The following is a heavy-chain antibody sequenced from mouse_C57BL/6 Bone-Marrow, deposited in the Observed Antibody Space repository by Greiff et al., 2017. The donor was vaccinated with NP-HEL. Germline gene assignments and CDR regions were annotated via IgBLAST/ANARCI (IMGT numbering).Heavy chain of an antibody. CDR1: GFTFSDYG. CDR2: ISSGSSTI. J-gene: IGHJ4*01. Sequence: EVQLVESGGGLVKPGGSLKLSCAASGFTFSDYGMHWVRQAPEKGLEWVAYISSGSSTIYYADTVKGRSTISRDTAKNTMFLQMTSLRSEDTAMDYCARPLSGEDYAKDYWGQGTSVTVSS. V-gene: IGHV5-17*01. CDR3: ARPLSGEDYAKDY. D-gene: IGHD3-1*01.